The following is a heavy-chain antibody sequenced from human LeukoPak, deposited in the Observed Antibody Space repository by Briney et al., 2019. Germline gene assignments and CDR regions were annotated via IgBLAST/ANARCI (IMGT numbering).Heavy chain of an antibody. J-gene: IGHJ4*02. D-gene: IGHD4/OR15-4a*01. Sequence: ASVKVSCKSSGYTFPSYGFSWVGQAPAQGREWMGWISAYDGNTNCAQKLQGRVTMTTDTATSTVYMELTSLRSDDTAVYYCARMGDYHLVSFFDYWGQGTLVTVSP. CDR1: GYTFPSYG. CDR3: ARMGDYHLVSFFDY. CDR2: ISAYDGNT. V-gene: IGHV1-18*01.